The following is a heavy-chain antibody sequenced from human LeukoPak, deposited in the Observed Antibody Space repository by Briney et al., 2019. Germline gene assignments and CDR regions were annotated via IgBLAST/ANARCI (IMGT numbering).Heavy chain of an antibody. J-gene: IGHJ4*02. CDR2: ISSGGTI. D-gene: IGHD6-6*01. V-gene: IGHV3-69-1*01. CDR1: GFSGFTFSNYN. CDR3: ARVWLSGCSSSEFPW. Sequence: SGGSLRLSCAASGFSGFTFSNYNMNWIRQAPGKGLEWVSHISSGGTIYYADSVKGRFTISRDNAKNSLYLQMNSLRAEDTALYYCARVWLSGCSSSEFPWWGQGTLVTVSS.